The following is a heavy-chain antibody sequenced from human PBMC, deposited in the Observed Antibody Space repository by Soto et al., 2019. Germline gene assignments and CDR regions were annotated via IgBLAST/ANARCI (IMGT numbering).Heavy chain of an antibody. CDR3: ARDSVAGGYYYYYGLDV. CDR2: IYSGGST. D-gene: IGHD2-15*01. Sequence: GGSLRLYCSASGLTVSSNYMSWVCQAPGKGLEWVSIIYSGGSTYYADFVKGRFTISRDNSKNTLYLEMNSLRAEDTAVYYCARDSVAGGYYYYYGLDVWGQVTTVTVSS. V-gene: IGHV3-53*01. J-gene: IGHJ6*02. CDR1: GLTVSSNY.